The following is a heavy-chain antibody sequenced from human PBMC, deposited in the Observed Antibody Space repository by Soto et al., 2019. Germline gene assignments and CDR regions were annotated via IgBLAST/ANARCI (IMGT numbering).Heavy chain of an antibody. J-gene: IGHJ4*01. CDR1: GFTFSNAW. CDR2: IKSKTDGGTT. D-gene: IGHD3-22*01. CDR3: TTDSYSTIIIVRFEY. V-gene: IGHV3-15*07. Sequence: GGSLRLSCAASGFTFSNAWINWVRQAPGKGLEWVGRIKSKTDGGTTDYAEPVKGRFAISRDDSNNMVYLQMNSLKIEDTAVYYCTTDSYSTIIIVRFEYWGHGTLVTVSS.